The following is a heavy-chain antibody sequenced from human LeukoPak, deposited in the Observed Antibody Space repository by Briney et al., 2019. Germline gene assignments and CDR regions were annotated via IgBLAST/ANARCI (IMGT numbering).Heavy chain of an antibody. J-gene: IGHJ4*02. CDR2: ISRSGDTI. Sequence: PGGSLRLSCAAYGFTFSYHSMNWVRQAPGKGLEWISYISRSGDTIYYADSVKGRFTISRDNAKNSLYLQMNSLRAEDTAVYYCARDLGYYRADYWGQGTLVTVSS. V-gene: IGHV3-48*04. D-gene: IGHD1-26*01. CDR1: GFTFSYHS. CDR3: ARDLGYYRADY.